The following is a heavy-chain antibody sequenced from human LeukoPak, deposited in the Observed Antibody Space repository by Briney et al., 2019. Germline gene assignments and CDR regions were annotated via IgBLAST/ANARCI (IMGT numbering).Heavy chain of an antibody. CDR2: INPNSGDT. V-gene: IGHV1-2*02. CDR1: GYTFSGYY. J-gene: IGHJ4*02. CDR3: AKSAQNSSAWFTGSFDY. D-gene: IGHD6-13*01. Sequence: ASVKVSCKASGYTFSGYYMHWVRQAPGQGLQWVGWINPNSGDTHYAQMFQGRVTMTRDTSINTAYMELRRVRSDDTAVYYCAKSAQNSSAWFTGSFDYWGQGTLVTVSS.